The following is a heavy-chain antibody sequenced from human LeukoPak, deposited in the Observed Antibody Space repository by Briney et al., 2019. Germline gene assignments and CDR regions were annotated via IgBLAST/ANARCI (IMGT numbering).Heavy chain of an antibody. CDR3: TTKDYYASGSYAFV. CDR1: GFPFGSHG. V-gene: IGHV3-30*02. J-gene: IGHJ3*01. D-gene: IGHD3-10*01. Sequence: GGSLRLSCAASGFPFGSHGMRWVRQAPGKGLEWVSYISYGGSIKQYADSVKGRVTISRDNSTNTLYLKMNSMRAEDTAVYHCTTKDYYASGSYAFVWGQGTMVTVSS. CDR2: ISYGGSIK.